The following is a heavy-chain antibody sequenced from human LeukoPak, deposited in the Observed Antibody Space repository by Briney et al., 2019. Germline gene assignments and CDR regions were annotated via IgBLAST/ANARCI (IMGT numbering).Heavy chain of an antibody. CDR3: ARTGAAVDAFDI. V-gene: IGHV1-46*03. CDR1: GYTFTSYY. D-gene: IGHD1-14*01. CDR2: INPSGGST. J-gene: IGHJ3*02. Sequence: VSVKVSCKASGYTFTSYYMHWVRQAPGQGLEWMGIINPSGGSTSYAQKFQGRVTMTRDTSTSTVYMELSSLRSEDAAVYYCARTGAAVDAFDIWGQGTMVTVSS.